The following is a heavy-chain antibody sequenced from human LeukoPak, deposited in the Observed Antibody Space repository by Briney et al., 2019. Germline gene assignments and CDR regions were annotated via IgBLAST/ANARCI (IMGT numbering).Heavy chain of an antibody. Sequence: SETLSLTCTVSGGSISSYYWSWIRQPPGKGLEWIGYIYYSGSTNYNPSLKSRVTISVDTSKNQFSLKRSSVTAADTAVYYCARSRIQLWLQGGYYFDYWGQGTLVTVSS. CDR3: ARSRIQLWLQGGYYFDY. J-gene: IGHJ4*02. CDR1: GGSISSYY. V-gene: IGHV4-59*01. CDR2: IYYSGST. D-gene: IGHD5-18*01.